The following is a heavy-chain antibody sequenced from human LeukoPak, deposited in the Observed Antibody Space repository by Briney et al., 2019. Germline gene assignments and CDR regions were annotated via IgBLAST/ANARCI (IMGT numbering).Heavy chain of an antibody. V-gene: IGHV1-18*04. CDR2: ISAYNGNS. Sequence: GASVKVSCKASGYTFTGYYMHWVRQAPGQGLEWMGWISAYNGNSNYAQKLQGRVTMTTDTSTSTAYMELRSLRSDDTAVYYCARVRGGYGQTYYYYYYMDVWGKGTTVTVSS. J-gene: IGHJ6*03. CDR1: GYTFTGYY. D-gene: IGHD5-18*01. CDR3: ARVRGGYGQTYYYYYYMDV.